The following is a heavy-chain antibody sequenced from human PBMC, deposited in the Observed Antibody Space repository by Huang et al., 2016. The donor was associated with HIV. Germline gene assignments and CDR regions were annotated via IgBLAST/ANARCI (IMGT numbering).Heavy chain of an antibody. J-gene: IGHJ4*02. D-gene: IGHD3-22*01. CDR1: GGTFSSYA. CDR3: ARARGYYDSSVSYYFDY. Sequence: QVQLVQSGAEVKKPGSSVKVSCKASGGTFSSYAISWVRQAPGQGFALMGWLIPIFGTANYAQKFQGRVTITADESTSTAYMELSSLRSEDTAVYYCARARGYYDSSVSYYFDYWGQGTLVTVSS. CDR2: LIPIFGTA. V-gene: IGHV1-69*13.